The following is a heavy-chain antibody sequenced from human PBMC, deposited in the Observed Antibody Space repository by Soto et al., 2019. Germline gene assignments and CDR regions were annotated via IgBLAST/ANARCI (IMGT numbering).Heavy chain of an antibody. CDR2: IYPGDSDT. CDR3: ACLPTSRIEICTYCFGY. Sequence: GESLKISCKSSGYSFTSYWIGWVRQMPGKGLERMGIIYPGDSDTRYSPSFQGQVTISADKSISTDYLPWSRLKASDTAMYYCACLPTSRIEICTYCFGYWGQGTLVTVYS. D-gene: IGHD5-18*01. V-gene: IGHV5-51*01. J-gene: IGHJ4*02. CDR1: GYSFTSYW.